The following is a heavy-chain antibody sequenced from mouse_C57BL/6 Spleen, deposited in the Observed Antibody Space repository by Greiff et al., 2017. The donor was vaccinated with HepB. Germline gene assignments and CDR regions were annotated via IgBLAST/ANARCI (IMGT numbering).Heavy chain of an antibody. CDR1: GYAFSSSW. V-gene: IGHV1-82*01. D-gene: IGHD2-3*01. CDR2: IYPGDGDT. Sequence: VKLMESGPELVKPGASVKISCKASGYAFSSSWMNWVKQRPGKGLEWIGRIYPGDGDTNYNGKFKGKATLTADKSSSTAYMQLSSLTSEDSAVYFCAREGGGYYWFAYWGQGTLVTVSA. CDR3: AREGGGYYWFAY. J-gene: IGHJ3*01.